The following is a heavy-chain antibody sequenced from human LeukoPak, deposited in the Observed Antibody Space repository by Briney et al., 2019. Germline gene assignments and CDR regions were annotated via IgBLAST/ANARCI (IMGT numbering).Heavy chain of an antibody. D-gene: IGHD6-13*01. CDR1: GGSISSASYY. Sequence: MPSETLSLTGTVSGGSISSASYYWSWIRQPAGKGLEWIGRIYSSGSTNYNPSLKSRVTISVDTSKNQFSLKLSSVTAADTAVYYCAMRERLAAAFDYWGQGTLVTVSS. V-gene: IGHV4-61*02. J-gene: IGHJ4*02. CDR3: AMRERLAAAFDY. CDR2: IYSSGST.